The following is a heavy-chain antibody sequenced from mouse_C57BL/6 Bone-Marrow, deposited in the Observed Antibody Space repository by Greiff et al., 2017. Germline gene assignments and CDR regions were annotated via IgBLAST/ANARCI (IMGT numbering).Heavy chain of an antibody. J-gene: IGHJ4*01. CDR3: AKTHYYGSSYGGYAMDY. CDR2: IDPSDSET. V-gene: IGHV1-52*01. D-gene: IGHD1-1*01. CDR1: GYTFTSYW. Sequence: QVQLQQPGAELVRPGSSVKLSCKASGYTFTSYWMHWVKQRPIQGLEWIGNIDPSDSETHYNQKFKDKATLTVDKSSSTAYMQRSSLTSEDSAVYYCAKTHYYGSSYGGYAMDYWGQGTSVTVSS.